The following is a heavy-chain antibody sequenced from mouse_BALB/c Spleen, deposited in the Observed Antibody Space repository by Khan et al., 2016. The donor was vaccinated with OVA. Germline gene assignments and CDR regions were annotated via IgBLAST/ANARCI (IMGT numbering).Heavy chain of an antibody. J-gene: IGHJ1*01. CDR2: INTYTGEP. V-gene: IGHV9-3-1*01. CDR3: ARVSTYWYFDV. Sequence: QIQLVQSGPELKKPGETVKISCKASGYTFTNYGMNWVKQAPGKGLKWMGWINTYTGEPTYADDFKGRFAFSLETSASTASLQINNRKNEDTATYFCARVSTYWYFDVWGAGTTFTFSS. CDR1: GYTFTNYG. D-gene: IGHD1-1*01.